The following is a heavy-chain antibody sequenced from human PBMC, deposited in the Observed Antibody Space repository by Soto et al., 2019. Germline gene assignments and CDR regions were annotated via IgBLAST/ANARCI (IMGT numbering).Heavy chain of an antibody. CDR3: ARIGGYHRHLDY. J-gene: IGHJ4*02. CDR2: TYHRGNT. V-gene: IGHV4-59*01. Sequence: PSVTLSLTCSVSGVSISSYFWSWIRQTPGRGLEWIGYTYHRGNTNYSPSLKSRVAISLDTSKNHFSLKVSSVTAADTAVYYCARIGGYHRHLDYWGQGTPVTVSS. CDR1: GVSISSYF. D-gene: IGHD2-15*01.